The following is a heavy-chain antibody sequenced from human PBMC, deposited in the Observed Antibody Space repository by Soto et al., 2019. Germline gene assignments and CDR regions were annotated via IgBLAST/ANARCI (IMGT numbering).Heavy chain of an antibody. CDR1: GGSISSYY. J-gene: IGHJ6*02. CDR2: IYYSGST. D-gene: IGHD3-9*01. CDR3: ARNSRYPRIYYYYGMDV. Sequence: PSETLSLTCTVSGGSISSYYWSWIRQPPGKGLEWIGYIYYSGSTNYNPSLKSRVTISVDTSKNQFSLKLSSVTAADTAVYYCARNSRYPRIYYYYGMDVWGQGTTVTVSS. V-gene: IGHV4-59*08.